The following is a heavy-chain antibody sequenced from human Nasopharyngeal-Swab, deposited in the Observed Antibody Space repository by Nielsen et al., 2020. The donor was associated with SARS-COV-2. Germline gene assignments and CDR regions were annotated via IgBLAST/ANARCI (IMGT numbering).Heavy chain of an antibody. CDR1: GFTFDDYA. D-gene: IGHD6-19*01. Sequence: GESLKISCAASGFTFDDYAMHWVRQATGKGLEWVSAIGTAGDTYYPGSVKGRFTISRENAKNSLYLQMNSLRAGDTAVYYCARGTAVAGILYYFDYWGQGTLVTVSS. CDR2: IGTAGDT. CDR3: ARGTAVAGILYYFDY. J-gene: IGHJ4*02. V-gene: IGHV3-13*01.